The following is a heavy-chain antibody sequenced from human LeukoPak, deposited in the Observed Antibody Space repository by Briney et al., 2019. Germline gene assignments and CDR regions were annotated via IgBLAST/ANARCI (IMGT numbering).Heavy chain of an antibody. V-gene: IGHV1-18*01. Sequence: ASVKVSCKASGYTFTSNVIIWVRQAPGQGLEGMGWISVYNGNTNYAQKLQGRVTMTTDTSTSTAYMELRSLRSDDTAVYYCARTSHRGADAFDIWGQGTLVTVSS. CDR2: ISVYNGNT. CDR1: GYTFTSNV. D-gene: IGHD3-10*01. CDR3: ARTSHRGADAFDI. J-gene: IGHJ3*02.